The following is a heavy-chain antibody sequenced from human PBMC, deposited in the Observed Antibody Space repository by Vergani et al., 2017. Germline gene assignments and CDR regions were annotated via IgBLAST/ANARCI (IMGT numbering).Heavy chain of an antibody. J-gene: IGHJ4*02. V-gene: IGHV1-46*01. CDR3: ARLDSGYAGKDY. CDR2: INPSGGST. D-gene: IGHD5-12*01. CDR1: GYTFTSYY. Sequence: QLVQSGPEVKKPGTSVKVSCKASGYTFTSYYMHWVRQAPGQGLEWMGIINPSGGSTSYAQKFQGRVTMTRDTSTSTVYMELSSLRSEDTAVYYCARLDSGYAGKDYGGQGTLVTVSS.